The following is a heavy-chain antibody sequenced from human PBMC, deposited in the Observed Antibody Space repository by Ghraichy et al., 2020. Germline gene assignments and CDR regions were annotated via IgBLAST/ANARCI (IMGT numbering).Heavy chain of an antibody. D-gene: IGHD3-3*01. CDR1: GGSVSSGSYY. Sequence: SETLSLTCTVSGGSVSSGSYYWSWIRQPPGKGLEWIGYIYYSGSTNYNPSLKSRVTISVDTSKNQFSLKLSSVTAADTAVYYCARGVTTSVGVGFYYYYYMDVWGKGTTVTVSS. V-gene: IGHV4-61*01. J-gene: IGHJ6*03. CDR2: IYYSGST. CDR3: ARGVTTSVGVGFYYYYYMDV.